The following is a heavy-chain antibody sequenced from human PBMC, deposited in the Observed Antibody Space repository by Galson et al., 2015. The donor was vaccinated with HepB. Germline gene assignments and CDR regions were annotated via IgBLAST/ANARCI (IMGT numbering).Heavy chain of an antibody. Sequence: SLRLSCAASGFTFSDYGMHWVRQYPGKGLEWVAVIWNDGSHKYYGDSVKGRFTVSRDNSKNMFYLQMNSLRAEDKAVYYCARAYDSSGFDHWGQGTLVTVSS. J-gene: IGHJ4*02. V-gene: IGHV3-33*01. CDR3: ARAYDSSGFDH. D-gene: IGHD3-22*01. CDR1: GFTFSDYG. CDR2: IWNDGSHK.